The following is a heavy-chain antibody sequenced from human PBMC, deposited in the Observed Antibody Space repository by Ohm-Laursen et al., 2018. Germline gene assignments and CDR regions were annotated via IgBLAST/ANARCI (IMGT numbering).Heavy chain of an antibody. CDR2: IIPIFGTA. CDR1: GGTFSSYA. J-gene: IGHJ3*02. Sequence: SVKVSCKASGGTFSSYAISWVRQAPGQGLEWMGGIIPIFGTANHAQKFQGRVTITADKSTSTAYMELSSLRSEDTAVYYCARAPLRPSDAFDIWGQGTMVTVSS. CDR3: ARAPLRPSDAFDI. V-gene: IGHV1-69*06. D-gene: IGHD6-6*01.